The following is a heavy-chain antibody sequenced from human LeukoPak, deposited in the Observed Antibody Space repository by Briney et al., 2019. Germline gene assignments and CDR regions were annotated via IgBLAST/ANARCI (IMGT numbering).Heavy chain of an antibody. CDR2: VIPILGTT. D-gene: IGHD1-26*01. Sequence: SVTVSFKASGTTFSRSAISWVRQAPGQGREWMGGVIPILGTTNYAQKFQDRVSITTDESTSTAYMEVSSLRSVDTAVYYCARDDGSATLGFDSWGQGTLVTVSS. V-gene: IGHV1-69*05. CDR3: ARDDGSATLGFDS. J-gene: IGHJ4*02. CDR1: GTTFSRSA.